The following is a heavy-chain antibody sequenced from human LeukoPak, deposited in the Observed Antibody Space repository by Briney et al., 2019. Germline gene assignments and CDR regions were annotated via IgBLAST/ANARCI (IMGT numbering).Heavy chain of an antibody. CDR1: GFTFDDYV. J-gene: IGHJ6*02. CDR2: ISGDGGST. D-gene: IGHD1-1*01. V-gene: IGHV3-43*02. Sequence: PGGSLRLSCAASGFTFDDYVMYWVRQAPGKGLEWVSLISGDGGSTYYADSVKGRFTISRDNSKNSLYLQMNSLRTEDTALYYCAKDIWNQPLYRMDVWGQGTTVTVSS. CDR3: AKDIWNQPLYRMDV.